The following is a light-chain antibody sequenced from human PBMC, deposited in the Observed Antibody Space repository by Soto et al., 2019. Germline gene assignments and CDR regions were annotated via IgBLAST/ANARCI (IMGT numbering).Light chain of an antibody. CDR2: SHN. CDR3: VAWDDSLSGVV. Sequence: QSVLTQPPSTSGTPGQRVTISCSGSNSNIGNNFVFWYQHLPGTAPKLLIYSHNQRPSGVPDRFSGSTSGTSASLAISGLRSEDEADYYCVAWDDSLSGVVFGGGTKLTVL. V-gene: IGLV1-47*02. CDR1: NSNIGNNF. J-gene: IGLJ2*01.